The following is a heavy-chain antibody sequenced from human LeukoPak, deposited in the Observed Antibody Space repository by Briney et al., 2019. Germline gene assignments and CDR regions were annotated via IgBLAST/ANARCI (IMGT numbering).Heavy chain of an antibody. CDR3: SKGRGFAPNYGELDY. V-gene: IGHV3-43*02. CDR2: IGDGGST. CDR1: GLTFGDCA. Sequence: GGSLRLSCAASGLTFGDCAMHWVRQAPGKGLEWVSLIGDGGSTYYSDSVKGGFTISRDNSKNSLLHQLNSLRSEDAALYYCSKGRGFAPNYGELDYWGKGNLDSVSS. D-gene: IGHD3-10*01. J-gene: IGHJ4*02.